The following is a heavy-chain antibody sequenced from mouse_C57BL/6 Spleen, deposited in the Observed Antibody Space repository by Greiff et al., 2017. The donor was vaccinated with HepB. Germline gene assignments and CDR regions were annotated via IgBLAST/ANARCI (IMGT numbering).Heavy chain of an antibody. CDR2: IDPSDSYT. D-gene: IGHD1-1*01. CDR3: ARRGIYYYGDY. CDR1: GYTFTSYW. V-gene: IGHV1-50*01. J-gene: IGHJ2*01. Sequence: QVQLQQSGAELVKPGASVKLSCKASGYTFTSYWMQWVKQRPGQGLEWIGEIDPSDSYTNYNQKFKGKATLTVDTSSSTAYMQLSSLTSEDSAVYYCARRGIYYYGDYWGQGTTLTVSS.